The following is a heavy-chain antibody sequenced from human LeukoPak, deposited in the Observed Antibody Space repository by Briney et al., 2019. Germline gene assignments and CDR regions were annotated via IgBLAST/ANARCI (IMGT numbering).Heavy chain of an antibody. J-gene: IGHJ3*02. D-gene: IGHD6-13*01. Sequence: GGSLRLSCAASGFTFSSYAMSWVRQAPGKGLEWVSAISGSGGSTYYADSVKGRFTISRDNSKNTLYLQMNSLRAEDTAVYYCAKVTIPGYSSSGAFDIWGQGTMVTVSS. CDR3: AKVTIPGYSSSGAFDI. CDR1: GFTFSSYA. CDR2: ISGSGGST. V-gene: IGHV3-23*01.